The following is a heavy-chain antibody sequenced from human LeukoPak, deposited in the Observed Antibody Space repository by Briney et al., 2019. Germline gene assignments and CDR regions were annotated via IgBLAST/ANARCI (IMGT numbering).Heavy chain of an antibody. CDR2: ISGSGGST. CDR3: AKDFLSVVTANFNY. J-gene: IGHJ4*02. CDR1: GFTFSSYS. Sequence: GGSLRLSCAASGFTFSSYSMNWVRQAPGKGLEWVSAISGSGGSTYYADSVKGRFTISRDNSKNTLYLQMNSLRAEDTAVYYCAKDFLSVVTANFNYWGQGTLVTVSS. D-gene: IGHD2-21*02. V-gene: IGHV3-23*01.